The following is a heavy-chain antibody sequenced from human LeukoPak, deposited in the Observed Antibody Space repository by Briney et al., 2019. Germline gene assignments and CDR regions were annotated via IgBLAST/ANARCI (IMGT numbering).Heavy chain of an antibody. J-gene: IGHJ4*02. D-gene: IGHD5-12*01. V-gene: IGHV4-38-2*02. CDR2: IYHSGST. Sequence: SETLSLTCTVSGYSISSGYYWGWIRQPPGKGLEWIGSIYHSGSTYYNPSLKSRVTISVDTSKNQFSLKLSSVTAADTAVYYCARGRGYDFGLDYWGQGTLVTVSS. CDR1: GYSISSGYY. CDR3: ARGRGYDFGLDY.